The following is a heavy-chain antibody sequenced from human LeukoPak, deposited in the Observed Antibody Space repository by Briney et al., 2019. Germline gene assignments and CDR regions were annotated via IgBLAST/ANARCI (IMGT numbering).Heavy chain of an antibody. D-gene: IGHD1-1*01. CDR2: IVVGSGNT. Sequence: ASVKVSCKASGFTFTSSAVQWVRQARGQRLEWIGWIVVGSGNTNYAQKFQERVTITRDMSTSTAYMELSSLRSEDTAVYYCAANWRFDWYFDLWGRGTLVTVSS. V-gene: IGHV1-58*01. J-gene: IGHJ2*01. CDR1: GFTFTSSA. CDR3: AANWRFDWYFDL.